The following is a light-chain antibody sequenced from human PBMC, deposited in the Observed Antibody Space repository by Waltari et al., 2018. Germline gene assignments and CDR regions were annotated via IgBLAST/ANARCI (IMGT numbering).Light chain of an antibody. CDR2: GNI. CDR1: NSHIGAGYD. Sequence: QSVLTQPPSVSGAPGQRVTISCTGNNSHIGAGYDVHWFQQLPGTAPKLLIYGNINRPSGVPDRFSGSKSGTSTSLAITGLQAEDEADYYCLSYDSSLSGYVFGSGTKVTVL. V-gene: IGLV1-40*01. CDR3: LSYDSSLSGYV. J-gene: IGLJ1*01.